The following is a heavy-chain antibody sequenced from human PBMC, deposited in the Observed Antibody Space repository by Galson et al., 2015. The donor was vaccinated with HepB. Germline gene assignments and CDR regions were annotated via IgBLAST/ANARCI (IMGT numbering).Heavy chain of an antibody. CDR1: GFTVSSNY. Sequence: SLRLSCAASGFTVSSNYISWVRQAPGKGLEWVSVIYSGGATFYADSVKDRFTISGDNPKNTVYLHMSSLRAEDTAVYFCGRVQQDNVWGDYRIDYWGQGTLVTVSS. CDR2: IYSGGAT. V-gene: IGHV3-66*01. CDR3: GRVQQDNVWGDYRIDY. J-gene: IGHJ4*02. D-gene: IGHD3-16*02.